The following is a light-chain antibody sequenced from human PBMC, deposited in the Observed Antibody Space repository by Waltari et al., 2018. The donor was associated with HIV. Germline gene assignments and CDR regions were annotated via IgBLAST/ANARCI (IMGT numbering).Light chain of an antibody. CDR2: EDS. V-gene: IGLV3-10*01. CDR1: ALPKKY. Sequence: SYELTQPPSVSVSPGQTARITCSGDALPKKYAYWSQQKSGQAPVLVIYEDSKRPSGIPERFSGSSSGTMATLTISVAQVEDEADYYCYSTDSSGNHRGVFGGGTKLTVL. CDR3: YSTDSSGNHRGV. J-gene: IGLJ3*02.